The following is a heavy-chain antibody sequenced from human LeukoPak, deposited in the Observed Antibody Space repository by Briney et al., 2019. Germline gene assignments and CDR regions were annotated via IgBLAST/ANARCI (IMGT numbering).Heavy chain of an antibody. D-gene: IGHD2-15*01. V-gene: IGHV4-59*08. CDR3: ARQPRYCSGGSCYRFDY. J-gene: IGHJ4*02. CDR2: IYYSGST. Sequence: PSETLSLTCTVSGDSISSYYWSWIRQPPGKGLEWIGYIYYSGSTNYNPSLKSRVTISVDTSKNQFSLKLSSVTAADTAVYYCARQPRYCSGGSCYRFDYWGQGTLVTVSS. CDR1: GDSISSYY.